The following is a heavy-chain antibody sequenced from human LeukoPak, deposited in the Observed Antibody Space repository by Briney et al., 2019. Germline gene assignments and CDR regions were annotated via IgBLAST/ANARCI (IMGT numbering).Heavy chain of an antibody. V-gene: IGHV4-4*08. D-gene: IGHD2-2*02. CDR1: GGSISSYY. CDR2: IYTSGST. CDR3: ASSKRSLGYCSSTSCYTGGFDP. Sequence: SETLSLTCTVSGGSISSYYWSWIRQPPGKGLEWIGRIYTSGSTNYNPSLKSRVTISVDTSKNQFSLKLSSVTAADTAVYYCASSKRSLGYCSSTSCYTGGFDPWGQGTLVTVSS. J-gene: IGHJ5*02.